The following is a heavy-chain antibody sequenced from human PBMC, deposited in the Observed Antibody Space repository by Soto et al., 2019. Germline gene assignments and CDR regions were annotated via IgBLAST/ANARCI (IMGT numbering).Heavy chain of an antibody. D-gene: IGHD4-4*01. CDR3: TRRVRSTGLLDY. V-gene: IGHV4-39*01. CDR1: GNSISGTSSF. CDR2: VYYTGST. Sequence: QLQLRESGPGLVKPSETLSLTCTVSGNSISGTSSFWAWIRQPPGKNLEWIGSVYYTGSTYYNSSLKSRVSISIDTSKNQFSLSLNSVTAADTAVYYCTRRVRSTGLLDYWGQGALVPVSS. J-gene: IGHJ4*02.